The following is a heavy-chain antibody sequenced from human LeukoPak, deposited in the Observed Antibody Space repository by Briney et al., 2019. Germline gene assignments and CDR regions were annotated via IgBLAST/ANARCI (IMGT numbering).Heavy chain of an antibody. D-gene: IGHD3-3*01. CDR2: IYYSGST. CDR3: ARQGITIFGPFDP. CDR1: GGSISSSSYY. V-gene: IGHV4-39*01. J-gene: IGHJ5*02. Sequence: PSETLSLTCTVSGGSISSSSYYWGWIRQPPGKGLEWIGSIYYSGSTYYNPSLKSRVTISVDTPKNQFSPKLSSVTAADTAVYYCARQGITIFGPFDPWGQGTLVTVSS.